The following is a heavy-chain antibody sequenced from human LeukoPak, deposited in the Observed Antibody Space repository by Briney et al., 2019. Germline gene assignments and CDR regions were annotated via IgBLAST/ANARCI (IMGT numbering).Heavy chain of an antibody. J-gene: IGHJ6*02. CDR1: GGSISGYY. CDR3: ARVGGTNYYYYGMDV. D-gene: IGHD3-10*01. Sequence: PSETLSLTCTVSGGSISGYYWSWIRQPPGKGLEWIGYIYDSGSTNYNPSLKSRVTILVDTSKNQFSLKLSSVTAADMAVYYCARVGGTNYYYYGMDVWGQGTTVTVSS. CDR2: IYDSGST. V-gene: IGHV4-59*01.